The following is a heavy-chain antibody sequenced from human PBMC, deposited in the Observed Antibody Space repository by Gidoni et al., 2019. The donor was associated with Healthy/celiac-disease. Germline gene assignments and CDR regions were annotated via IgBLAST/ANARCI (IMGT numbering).Heavy chain of an antibody. V-gene: IGHV3-48*02. D-gene: IGHD4-17*01. CDR2: ISSSSSTI. Sequence: EVQLAAPGGGLVQPGGSLRLSCAASGSTFSSYSMSWVRQATGKGLEWVSYISSSSSTIYYADSVKGRFTISRDNAKNSLCLQMNSLRDEDTAVYYCARGRLSGDYFSWFDPWGQGTLVTVSS. CDR3: ARGRLSGDYFSWFDP. CDR1: GSTFSSYS. J-gene: IGHJ5*02.